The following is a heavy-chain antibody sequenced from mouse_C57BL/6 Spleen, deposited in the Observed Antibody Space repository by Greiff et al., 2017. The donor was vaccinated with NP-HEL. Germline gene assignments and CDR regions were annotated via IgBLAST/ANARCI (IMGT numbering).Heavy chain of an antibody. CDR2: ISYDGSN. Sequence: EVKLEESGPGLVKPSQSLSLTCSVTGYSITSGYYWNWIRQFPGNKLEWMGYISYDGSNKYNPSLKNRISITRDTSKNQFFLKLNSVTTEDTATYYCARYDYGYAMDYWGQGTSVTVSS. D-gene: IGHD2-4*01. J-gene: IGHJ4*01. CDR1: GYSITSGYY. V-gene: IGHV3-6*01. CDR3: ARYDYGYAMDY.